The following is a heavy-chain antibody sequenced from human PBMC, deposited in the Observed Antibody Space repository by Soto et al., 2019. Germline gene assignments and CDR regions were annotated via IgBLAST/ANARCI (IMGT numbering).Heavy chain of an antibody. CDR1: GGSISSYY. D-gene: IGHD5-12*01. V-gene: IGHV4-59*01. J-gene: IGHJ4*02. CDR3: ARARRSGYDFGY. CDR2: IYYSGST. Sequence: QVQLQESGPGLVKPSETLSLTCTVSGGSISSYYLSWIRQPPGKGLEWIGYIYYSGSTNYNPSLKSRVTISVDTSKNQFSLKLSSVTAADTAVYYCARARRSGYDFGYWGQGTLVTVSS.